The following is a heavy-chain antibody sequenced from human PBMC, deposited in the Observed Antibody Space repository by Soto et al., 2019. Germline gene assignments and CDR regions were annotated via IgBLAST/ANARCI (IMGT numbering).Heavy chain of an antibody. Sequence: TLSLTCTVSGGSVSNGGYYWTSIRQHPGKGLEWIGYIYYSGSSYSNPSLKSRVNMSVDMSKNQFSLKLSSVTTADTAVYYCAKQKISTSCCNWFDPWGQGTLVTVSS. J-gene: IGHJ5*02. CDR3: AKQKISTSCCNWFDP. D-gene: IGHD2-2*01. CDR2: IYYSGSS. V-gene: IGHV4-31*03. CDR1: GGSVSNGGYY.